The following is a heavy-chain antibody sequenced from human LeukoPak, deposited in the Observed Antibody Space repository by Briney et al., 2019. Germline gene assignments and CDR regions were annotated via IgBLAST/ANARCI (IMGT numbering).Heavy chain of an antibody. Sequence: SETLSLTYTVSGGSISSYYWGWIRQPPGKRLEWIGSIYYSGSTNYNPSLKSRVTISIDMPKTQFSLKLSSVTAAATAVYYCARDGCSTGSCYSHYFHQGGQGTLVTVSS. CDR2: IYYSGST. CDR3: ARDGCSTGSCYSHYFHQ. J-gene: IGHJ4*02. V-gene: IGHV4-59*01. CDR1: GGSISSYY. D-gene: IGHD2-15*01.